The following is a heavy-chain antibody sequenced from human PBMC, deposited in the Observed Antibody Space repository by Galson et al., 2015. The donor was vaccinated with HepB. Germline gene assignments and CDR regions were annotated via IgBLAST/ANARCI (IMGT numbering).Heavy chain of an antibody. Sequence: SLRLSCAASGFTFDDYTMHWVRQAPGKGLEWVSLISWDGGSTYYADSVKGRFTISRDNSKNSLYLQMNSLRTEDTALYYCAKDMELVGSGWPHYYYGMDVWGQGTTVTVSS. CDR3: AKDMELVGSGWPHYYYGMDV. J-gene: IGHJ6*02. V-gene: IGHV3-43*01. CDR1: GFTFDDYT. D-gene: IGHD6-19*01. CDR2: ISWDGGST.